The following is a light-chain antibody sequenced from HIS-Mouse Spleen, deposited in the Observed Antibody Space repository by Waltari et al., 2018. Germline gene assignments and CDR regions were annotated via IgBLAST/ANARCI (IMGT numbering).Light chain of an antibody. Sequence: QSALTQPASVSGSPGQSTTISCTGTSSDVGGYTILSWYQQHPGKAPNLMIYEGSKRPSGVSNRFSGSKSGNTASLTISGLQAEDEADYYCCSYAGSSTVVFGGGTKLTVL. CDR1: SSDVGGYTI. V-gene: IGLV2-23*01. CDR3: CSYAGSSTVV. J-gene: IGLJ2*01. CDR2: EGS.